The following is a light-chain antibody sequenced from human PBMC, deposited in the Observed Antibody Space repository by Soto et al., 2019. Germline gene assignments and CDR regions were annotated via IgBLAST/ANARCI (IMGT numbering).Light chain of an antibody. CDR2: DAS. CDR3: QQFSSYPLT. CDR1: QTVRNNY. Sequence: EFVLTQSPGTLSLSPGASAPLSRRASQTVRNNYLAWYQQKPGQAPRLLIYDASSRATGIPDRFSGGGSGTDFTLTISRLEPEDFAVYYCQQFSSYPLTVGGGTKVDIK. V-gene: IGKV3-20*01. J-gene: IGKJ4*01.